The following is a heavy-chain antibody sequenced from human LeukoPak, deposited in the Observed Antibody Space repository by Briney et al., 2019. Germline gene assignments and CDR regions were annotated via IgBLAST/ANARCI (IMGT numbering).Heavy chain of an antibody. V-gene: IGHV3-30-3*01. CDR1: GFTFSSYS. J-gene: IGHJ4*02. Sequence: PGGSLRLSCAASGFTFSSYSMHWVRKAPGKGLEWVAVLSYDGSNEYYTDSVKGRFTISRDNSKNTLLLQMNSLRIEDTAEYYCARDAPSPGAAHSSSYYFDYWGQGTLVTVSS. CDR3: ARDAPSPGAAHSSSYYFDY. D-gene: IGHD6-13*01. CDR2: LSYDGSNE.